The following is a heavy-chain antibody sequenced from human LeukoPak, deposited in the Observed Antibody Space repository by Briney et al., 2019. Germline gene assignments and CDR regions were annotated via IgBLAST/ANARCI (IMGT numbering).Heavy chain of an antibody. Sequence: SETLSLTCTVSGGSISSFYWSWIRQPPGRGLEWIGSIFYSGTTNYNPSLKSRVTMSVDTSKNQISLKLSSLTAADTAAYYCARGRGVATAFDYWGQGTLVSVSS. CDR2: IFYSGTT. CDR1: GGSISSFY. J-gene: IGHJ4*02. V-gene: IGHV4-59*01. D-gene: IGHD2-21*02. CDR3: ARGRGVATAFDY.